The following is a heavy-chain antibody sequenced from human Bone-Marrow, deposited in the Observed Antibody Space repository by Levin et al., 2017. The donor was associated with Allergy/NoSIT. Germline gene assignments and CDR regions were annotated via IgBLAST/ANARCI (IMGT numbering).Heavy chain of an antibody. CDR1: GYSFTNDW. V-gene: IGHV5-51*01. D-gene: IGHD2-8*02. Sequence: LGESLKISCKGSGYSFTNDWIGWVRQMPGKGLEWMGIINLADSDTRYSPPFEGQVIISADKSINTAYLQWRSLKASDTAMYYCARQLVTPPYYYYYMDVWGQGTTVTVSS. J-gene: IGHJ6*03. CDR2: INLADSDT. CDR3: ARQLVTPPYYYYYMDV.